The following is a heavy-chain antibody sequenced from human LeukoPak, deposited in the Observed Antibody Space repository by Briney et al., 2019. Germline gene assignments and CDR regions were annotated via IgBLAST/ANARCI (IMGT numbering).Heavy chain of an antibody. CDR2: IKQDGSEK. J-gene: IGHJ6*03. CDR3: ARVGARENYDFWSGWTSSYYMDV. D-gene: IGHD3-3*01. V-gene: IGHV3-7*01. CDR1: GFTFDTYW. Sequence: GGSLRLSCAASGFTFDTYWMSWVRQAPGKGLEWVANIKQDGSEKDYVDSVKGRFTISRDNAKNSLYLQMNSLRAEDTAVYYCARVGARENYDFWSGWTSSYYMDVWGKGTTVTVSS.